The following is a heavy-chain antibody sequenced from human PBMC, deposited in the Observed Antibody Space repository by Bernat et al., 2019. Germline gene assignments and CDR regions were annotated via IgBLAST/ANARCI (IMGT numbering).Heavy chain of an antibody. CDR1: GFTFSSYS. Sequence: EVQLVESGGGLVKPGGSLRLSCAASGFTFSSYSMNWVRQAPGKGLEWVSSISSSSSHIYYADSVKGRFTISRDNAKNSLYLQMNSLRAEDTAVYYCARDRGYCSSTSCLRVYYFDYWGQGTLVTVSS. V-gene: IGHV3-21*01. CDR2: ISSSSSHI. J-gene: IGHJ4*02. CDR3: ARDRGYCSSTSCLRVYYFDY. D-gene: IGHD2-2*01.